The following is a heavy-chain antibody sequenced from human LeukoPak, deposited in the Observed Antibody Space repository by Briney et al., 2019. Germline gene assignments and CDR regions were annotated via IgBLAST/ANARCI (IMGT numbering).Heavy chain of an antibody. CDR3: ARVGVAVPAIMDYFDY. Sequence: GGSLRLSCAASGFIFSKYAMQWVRQAPGKGLEWVAVISNDGSSKYYADSVKGRFTISRDNSKNTLYLQVNSLRIEDTAVYYCARVGVAVPAIMDYFDYWGQGTRVTVSS. D-gene: IGHD2-21*02. J-gene: IGHJ4*02. CDR1: GFIFSKYA. V-gene: IGHV3-30-3*01. CDR2: ISNDGSSK.